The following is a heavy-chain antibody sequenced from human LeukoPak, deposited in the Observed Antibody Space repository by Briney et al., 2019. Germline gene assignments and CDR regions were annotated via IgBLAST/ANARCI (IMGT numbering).Heavy chain of an antibody. CDR1: GGSISSYY. V-gene: IGHV4-59*01. Sequence: SETLSLTCTVSGGSISSYYWSWIRQPPGKGLEWIGSIYYSGSTTYNPSLKSRVTISVDTSKNQFSLKLSSVTAADTAVYYCARSPPYSSGWRGVNWYFDLWGRGTLVTVSS. CDR3: ARSPPYSSGWRGVNWYFDL. J-gene: IGHJ2*01. D-gene: IGHD6-19*01. CDR2: IYYSGST.